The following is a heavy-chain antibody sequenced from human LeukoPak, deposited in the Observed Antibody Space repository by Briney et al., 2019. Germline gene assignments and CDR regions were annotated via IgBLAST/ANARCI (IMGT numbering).Heavy chain of an antibody. CDR1: GGTFSSYA. D-gene: IGHD3-22*01. J-gene: IGHJ3*02. CDR2: IIPIFGTA. V-gene: IGHV1-69*05. Sequence: SVKVSYKASGGTFSSYAISWVRQAPGQGLEWMGGIIPIFGTANYAQKFQGRVTITTDESTSTAYMELSSLRSEDTAVYYCARDSYDSSGYFSQDAFDIWGQGTMVTVSS. CDR3: ARDSYDSSGYFSQDAFDI.